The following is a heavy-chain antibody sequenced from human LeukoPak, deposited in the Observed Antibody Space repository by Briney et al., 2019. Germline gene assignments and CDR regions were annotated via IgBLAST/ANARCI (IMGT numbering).Heavy chain of an antibody. J-gene: IGHJ6*03. CDR2: IIPIFGTA. Sequence: ASVKVSCKASGGTFSSYAISWVRQAPGQGLEWMGGIIPIFGTANYAQKFQGRVTITTDESTSTAYMELSSLRSEDTAVYYCARGGFLSLPLLRFLAANYYMDVWGKGTTVTVS. CDR1: GGTFSSYA. V-gene: IGHV1-69*05. CDR3: ARGGFLSLPLLRFLAANYYMDV. D-gene: IGHD3-3*01.